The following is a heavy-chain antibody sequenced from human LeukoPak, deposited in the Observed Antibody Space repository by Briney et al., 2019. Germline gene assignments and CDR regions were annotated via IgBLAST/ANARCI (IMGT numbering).Heavy chain of an antibody. Sequence: GGSLRLSCAASGFTFSSYWMSWVRQAPGKGLEWVANIKQDGSEKYYVDSVKGRFTISRDNAKNSLYLQMNSLRAGDTAVYYCATLTFGYNLAFDIWGQGTMVTISS. D-gene: IGHD5-24*01. J-gene: IGHJ3*02. CDR2: IKQDGSEK. CDR1: GFTFSSYW. V-gene: IGHV3-7*01. CDR3: ATLTFGYNLAFDI.